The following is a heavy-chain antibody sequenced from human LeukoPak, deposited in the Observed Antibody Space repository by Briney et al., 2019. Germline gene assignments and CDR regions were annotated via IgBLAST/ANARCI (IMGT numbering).Heavy chain of an antibody. CDR2: ISYDGSNK. CDR3: ARLLGMDV. Sequence: GGSLRLSCAAPGFTFSSYAMHWVRQAPGKGLEWVAVISYDGSNKYYADSVKGRFTISRDNSKNTLYLQMNSLRAEDTAVYYCARLLGMDVWGQGTTVTVSS. V-gene: IGHV3-30-3*01. J-gene: IGHJ6*02. CDR1: GFTFSSYA.